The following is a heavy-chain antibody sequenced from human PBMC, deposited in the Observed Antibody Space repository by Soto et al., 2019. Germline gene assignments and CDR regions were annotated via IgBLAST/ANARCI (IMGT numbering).Heavy chain of an antibody. CDR1: GFTFGDYA. D-gene: IGHD3-3*02. V-gene: IGHV3-49*04. J-gene: IGHJ6*02. Sequence: GSLRLSCTASGFTFGDYAMSWVRQAPGKGLEWVGFIRSKAYGGTTEYAASVKGRFTISRDDSKSIAYLQMNSLKTEDTAVYYCTREMDPFISNYYYGMDVWGQGTTVTVSS. CDR3: TREMDPFISNYYYGMDV. CDR2: IRSKAYGGTT.